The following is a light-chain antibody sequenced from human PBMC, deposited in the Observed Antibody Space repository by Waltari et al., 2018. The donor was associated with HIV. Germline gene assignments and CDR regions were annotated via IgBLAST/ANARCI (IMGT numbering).Light chain of an antibody. Sequence: DVLATQFPLSLTVSPGESASISCRATESLRHSNGRNYLDWYFQRPRHTPRLLIYLASNRASGVSDRFVGGGSGTDFTLRITRVEAADAGLYFCLQNIRAPFAFGQGT. CDR3: LQNIRAPFA. V-gene: IGKV2-28*01. CDR1: ESLRHSNGRNY. J-gene: IGKJ2*01. CDR2: LAS.